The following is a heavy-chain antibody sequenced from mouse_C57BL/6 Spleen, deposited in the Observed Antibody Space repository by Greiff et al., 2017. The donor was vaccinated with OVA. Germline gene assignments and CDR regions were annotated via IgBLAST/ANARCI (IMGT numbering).Heavy chain of an antibody. V-gene: IGHV2-2*01. CDR3: TRRLNILITTLVATRGYAKDY. Sequence: QVQLQQSGPGLVQPSQSLSITCTVSGFSFTSYGVHWVRQSPGKGLEWLGVIWSGGSTDYNAACKYRLSISKDNAKSQVFFKMNGLQADDTAIYYCTRRLNILITTLVATRGYAKDYWGQGATVTVSS. J-gene: IGHJ4*01. CDR1: GFSFTSYG. CDR2: IWSGGST. D-gene: IGHD1-1*01.